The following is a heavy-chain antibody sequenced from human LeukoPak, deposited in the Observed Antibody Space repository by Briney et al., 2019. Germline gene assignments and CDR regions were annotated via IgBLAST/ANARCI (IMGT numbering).Heavy chain of an antibody. Sequence: ASVKVSRKASGYTFTSYGISWVRQAPGQGLEWMGWISAYNGNTNYAQKLQGRVTMTTDTSTSTAYMELRSLRSDDTAVYYCARVPGLRLGELSFDYWGQGTLVTVSS. CDR3: ARVPGLRLGELSFDY. V-gene: IGHV1-18*01. J-gene: IGHJ4*02. D-gene: IGHD3-16*02. CDR1: GYTFTSYG. CDR2: ISAYNGNT.